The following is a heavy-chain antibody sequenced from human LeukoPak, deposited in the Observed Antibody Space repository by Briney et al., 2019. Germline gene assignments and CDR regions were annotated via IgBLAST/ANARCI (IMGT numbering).Heavy chain of an antibody. Sequence: GGSLRLSCAASGFTFSSAWMSWVRQAPGKGLEWVGRIKSKTDGGTTDYAAPVKGRFTISRDDSKNTLYPQLNSLKTEDTAVYYCTTNYYDSSGYYPYYYYYYMDVWGKGTTVTVSS. CDR3: TTNYYDSSGYYPYYYYYYMDV. CDR2: IKSKTDGGTT. V-gene: IGHV3-15*01. J-gene: IGHJ6*03. CDR1: GFTFSSAW. D-gene: IGHD3-22*01.